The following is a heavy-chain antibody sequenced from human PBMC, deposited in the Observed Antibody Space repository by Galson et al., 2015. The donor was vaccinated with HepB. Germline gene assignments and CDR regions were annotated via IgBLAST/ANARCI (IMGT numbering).Heavy chain of an antibody. CDR1: GGSFSGYY. Sequence: ETLSLTCAVYGGSFSGYYWSWIRQPPGKGLEWIGEINHSGSTNYNPSLKSRVTISVDTSKNQFSLKLSSVTAADTAVYYCARGPPFIVKDYWGQGTLVTVSS. CDR3: ARGPPFIVKDY. CDR2: INHSGST. J-gene: IGHJ4*02. D-gene: IGHD2/OR15-2a*01. V-gene: IGHV4-34*01.